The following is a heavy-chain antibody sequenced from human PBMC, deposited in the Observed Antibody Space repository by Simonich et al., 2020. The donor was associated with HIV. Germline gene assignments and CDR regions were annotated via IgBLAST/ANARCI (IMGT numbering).Heavy chain of an antibody. J-gene: IGHJ4*02. CDR2: ISSSGSPI. CDR3: ARDLGKPLGYSYGYFDY. V-gene: IGHV3-48*03. D-gene: IGHD5-18*01. CDR1: GFTFSSYE. Sequence: CAASGFTFSSYEMNWVRQAPGKGLEWVSYISSSGSPISYADSVKGRFTISRDNAKNSLYLQMNSLRAEDTAVYYCARDLGKPLGYSYGYFDYWGQGTLVTVSS.